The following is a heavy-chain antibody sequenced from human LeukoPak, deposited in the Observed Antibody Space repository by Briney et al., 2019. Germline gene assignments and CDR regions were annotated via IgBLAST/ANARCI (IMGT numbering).Heavy chain of an antibody. CDR1: GGSFSGYY. D-gene: IGHD2-15*01. V-gene: IGHV4-34*01. CDR2: INHSGST. Sequence: SETLSLTCAVYGGSFSGYYWSWIRQPPGKGLEWIGEINHSGSTNYNPSLKSRVTISVDTSKNQFSLKLSSVTAADTAVYYCARVSPIYCSGGSCYYYYYYGMDVWGQGTTVTVSS. CDR3: ARVSPIYCSGGSCYYYYYYGMDV. J-gene: IGHJ6*02.